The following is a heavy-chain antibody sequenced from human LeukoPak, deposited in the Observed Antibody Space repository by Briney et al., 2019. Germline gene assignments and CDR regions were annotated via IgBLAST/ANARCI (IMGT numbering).Heavy chain of an antibody. D-gene: IGHD3-10*01. J-gene: IGHJ4*02. Sequence: ASVKVSFKASGYTFTVYYMHWVRQAPGQGLEWMGWINPNSGGTNYAQKFQGRVTMTRDTSISTAYMELSRLRSDDTAVYYCARASYYYGSGTPDYWGQGTLVTVSS. CDR2: INPNSGGT. CDR3: ARASYYYGSGTPDY. CDR1: GYTFTVYY. V-gene: IGHV1-2*02.